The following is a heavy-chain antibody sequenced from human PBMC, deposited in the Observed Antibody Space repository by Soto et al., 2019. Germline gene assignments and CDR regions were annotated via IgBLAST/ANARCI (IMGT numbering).Heavy chain of an antibody. CDR2: IYSSGNS. V-gene: IGHV4-31*03. D-gene: IGHD3-9*01. CDR1: GASISRDDYY. CDR3: ASALTGDYVGFDY. J-gene: IGHJ4*02. Sequence: QVQLQESGPGLVKPSQTLSLTCSVSGASISRDDYYWRWIRQHPGKGLEWIAYIYSSGNSYYNPSLSGRVAISLDTSKNQFALRLSSVTAADTGVYYCASALTGDYVGFDYWGQGTPATVSS.